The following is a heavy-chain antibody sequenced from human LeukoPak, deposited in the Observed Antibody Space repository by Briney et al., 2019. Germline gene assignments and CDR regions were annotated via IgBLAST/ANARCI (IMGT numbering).Heavy chain of an antibody. CDR3: ASGTTEFDYYYYGMDV. Sequence: LRLSCAAAVFTFSSYGMHWVRQAPGKGLEWVAVISYDGSNKYYADSGKGRFTISRDNSKNTLYLQMNSLRAEDTAVYYCASGTTEFDYYYYGMDVWGQGTTVTVSS. CDR2: ISYDGSNK. J-gene: IGHJ6*02. V-gene: IGHV3-30*03. D-gene: IGHD1-7*01. CDR1: VFTFSSYG.